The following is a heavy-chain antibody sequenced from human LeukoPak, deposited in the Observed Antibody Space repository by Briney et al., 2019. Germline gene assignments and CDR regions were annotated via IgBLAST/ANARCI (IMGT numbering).Heavy chain of an antibody. V-gene: IGHV1-8*01. CDR2: MNPNSGNT. J-gene: IGHJ5*02. Sequence: ASVTVSFKASGYTFTSYDINRVRQAPGQGLEWMGWMNPNSGNTGYAQKFQGRVTMTRNTSISTAYMELSSLKSEDTAVYYCARSSGDPHNWFDPWGQGTLVTVSS. CDR3: ARSSGDPHNWFDP. D-gene: IGHD2-21*02. CDR1: GYTFTSYD.